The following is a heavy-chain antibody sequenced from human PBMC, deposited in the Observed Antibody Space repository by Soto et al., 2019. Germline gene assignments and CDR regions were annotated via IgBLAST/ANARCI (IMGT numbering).Heavy chain of an antibody. D-gene: IGHD3-22*01. CDR1: GFTVSSNY. Sequence: GSMRLPGYASGFTVSSNYMNWVRQAQGTGLEWASVIYSCGSTYYADSVKGRFTISRDNSKNTLYLQMNSLRAEDTAVYYWARAMMPLVPDYWGQGTLVSV. V-gene: IGHV3-53*01. CDR3: ARAMMPLVPDY. CDR2: IYSCGST. J-gene: IGHJ4*02.